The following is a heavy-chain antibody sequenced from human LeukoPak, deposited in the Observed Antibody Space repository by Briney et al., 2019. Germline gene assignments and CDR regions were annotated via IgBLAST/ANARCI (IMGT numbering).Heavy chain of an antibody. V-gene: IGHV4-30-4*01. D-gene: IGHD1-14*01. CDR3: ARHNPTYGDFDY. J-gene: IGHJ4*02. CDR1: GGSISSGDYY. Sequence: SETLSLNCTVSGGSISSGDYYWSWIRQPPGKGLEWIGYIYHSGSTYYNPSLKSRVTISVDRSKNQFSLKLSSVTAADTAVYYCARHNPTYGDFDYWGQGTLVTVSS. CDR2: IYHSGST.